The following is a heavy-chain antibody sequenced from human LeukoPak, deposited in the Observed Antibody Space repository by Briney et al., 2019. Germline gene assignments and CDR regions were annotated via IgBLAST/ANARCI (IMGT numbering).Heavy chain of an antibody. J-gene: IGHJ5*02. Sequence: PGGSLRLSCAASGFTFSSYEMNWVRQAPGKGLEWVSSISSGSSYIYYADSVKGRFTISRDNAKNSLYLQMNSLRAEDTAVYYCARDLIQVQLERRPNWFDPWGQGTLVTVSS. D-gene: IGHD1-1*01. CDR2: ISSGSSYI. CDR1: GFTFSSYE. V-gene: IGHV3-21*01. CDR3: ARDLIQVQLERRPNWFDP.